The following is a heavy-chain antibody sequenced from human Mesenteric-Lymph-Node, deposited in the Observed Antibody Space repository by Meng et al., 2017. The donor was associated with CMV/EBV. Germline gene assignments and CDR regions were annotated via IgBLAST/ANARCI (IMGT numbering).Heavy chain of an antibody. D-gene: IGHD5-12*01. V-gene: IGHV3-74*01. J-gene: IGHJ3*02. CDR1: GFTFSSYW. CDR3: AASGYDSVHAFDI. CDR2: INNDGSGT. Sequence: GGSLRLSCAASGFTFSSYWMHWVRQAPGKGLVWVARINNDGSGTVYANSVKGRFTISRDNAKKIFYLQMNSLRAEDTAVYYCAASGYDSVHAFDIWGQETVVTVSS.